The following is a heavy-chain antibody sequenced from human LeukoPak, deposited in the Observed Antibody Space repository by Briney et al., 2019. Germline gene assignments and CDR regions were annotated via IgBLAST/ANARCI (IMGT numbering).Heavy chain of an antibody. CDR3: ARVLAVADYYYYGMDV. Sequence: GGSLRLSCAASGFTFSSYSMNWVRQAPGKGLEWVSSISSSSSYIYYAGSVKGRFTISRDNAKNSLYLQMNSLRAEDTAVYYCARVLAVADYYYYGMDVWGQGTTVTVSS. D-gene: IGHD6-19*01. V-gene: IGHV3-21*01. CDR2: ISSSSSYI. CDR1: GFTFSSYS. J-gene: IGHJ6*02.